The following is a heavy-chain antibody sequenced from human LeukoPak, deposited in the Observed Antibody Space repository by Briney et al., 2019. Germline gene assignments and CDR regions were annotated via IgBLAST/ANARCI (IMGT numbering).Heavy chain of an antibody. V-gene: IGHV3-7*01. CDR1: GFTFSGYW. CDR3: AREVRGSYGPQAFDI. CDR2: IKQDGSEK. J-gene: IGHJ3*02. Sequence: QPGGSLRLSCAASGFTFSGYWMSWVRQAPGKGLEWVANIKQDGSEKYYVDSVKGRFTISRDNAKNSLYLQMNSLRAEDTAVYYCAREVRGSYGPQAFDIWGQGTMVTVSS. D-gene: IGHD5-18*01.